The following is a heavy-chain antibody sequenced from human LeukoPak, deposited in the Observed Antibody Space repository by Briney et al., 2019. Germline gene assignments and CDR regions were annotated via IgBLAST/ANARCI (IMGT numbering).Heavy chain of an antibody. V-gene: IGHV4-31*03. D-gene: IGHD1-26*01. Sequence: SETLSLTCTVSGGSISSGGYYWSWIRQHPGKGLEWNGYIYYSGSTYYNPSLKSRVIISVDTSKNQFSLKLSSVTAADTAVYYCARSAVGSYYFDYWGQGTLVTVSS. CDR2: IYYSGST. CDR3: ARSAVGSYYFDY. CDR1: GGSISSGGYY. J-gene: IGHJ4*02.